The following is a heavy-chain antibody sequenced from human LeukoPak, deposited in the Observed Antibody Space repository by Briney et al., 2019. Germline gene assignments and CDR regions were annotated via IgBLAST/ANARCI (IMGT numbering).Heavy chain of an antibody. CDR2: INHSGST. CDR3: ARRRPVRAAAGIRGGFDP. J-gene: IGHJ5*02. CDR1: GGSFSGYY. D-gene: IGHD6-13*01. V-gene: IGHV4-34*01. Sequence: SETLSLTCAVYGGSFSGYYWSWIRQPPGKGLEWIGEINHSGSTNYNPSLKSRVTISVDTSKNQFSLKLSSVTAADTAVYYCARRRPVRAAAGIRGGFDPWGQGTLVTVSS.